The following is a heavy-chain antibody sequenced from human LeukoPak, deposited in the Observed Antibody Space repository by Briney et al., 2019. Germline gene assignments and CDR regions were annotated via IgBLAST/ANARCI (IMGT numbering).Heavy chain of an antibody. Sequence: SETLSLTCTVSGGSISSTSYYWGWIRQPPGKGLEWIGSIYYSGSTYYNPSLKSRVTISVGTSKNQFSLKVSSVTAADTAVYYCARAYDWNEDFYDYWGQGTLVKVSS. V-gene: IGHV4-39*01. CDR2: IYYSGST. CDR1: GGSISSTSYY. CDR3: ARAYDWNEDFYDY. D-gene: IGHD1-20*01. J-gene: IGHJ4*02.